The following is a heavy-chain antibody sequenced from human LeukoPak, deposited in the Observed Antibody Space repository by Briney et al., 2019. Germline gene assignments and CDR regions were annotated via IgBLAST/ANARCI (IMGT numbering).Heavy chain of an antibody. V-gene: IGHV4-4*02. Sequence: PSKTLSLTCAVSGGSISSSNWWSWVRQPPGKGLEWIGQIYHSGSTNYNPSLKSRVTISVDKSKNQFSLKLRSVTAADTAVYYCARPLSLGYCSGGSGYGRGAWFDRWGQGTLVTVSS. D-gene: IGHD2-15*01. CDR1: GGSISSSNW. CDR3: ARPLSLGYCSGGSGYGRGAWFDR. J-gene: IGHJ5*02. CDR2: IYHSGST.